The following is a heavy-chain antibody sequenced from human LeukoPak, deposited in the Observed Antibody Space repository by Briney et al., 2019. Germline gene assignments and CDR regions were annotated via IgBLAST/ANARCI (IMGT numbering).Heavy chain of an antibody. CDR1: GGTFSSYA. CDR3: ARDNFQEDYYDSSGYYSNWFDP. CDR2: IIPIFGTA. V-gene: IGHV1-69*05. D-gene: IGHD3-22*01. J-gene: IGHJ5*02. Sequence: ASVKVSCKASGGTFSSYAISWVRQAPGQGLEWMGGIIPIFGTANYAQKFQGRVTITTDESTSTAYMELSSPRSEDTAVYYCARDNFQEDYYDSSGYYSNWFDPWGQGTLVTLSS.